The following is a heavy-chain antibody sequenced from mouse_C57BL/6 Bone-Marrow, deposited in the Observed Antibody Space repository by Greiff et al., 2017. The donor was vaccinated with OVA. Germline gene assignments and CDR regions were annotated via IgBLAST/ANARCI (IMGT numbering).Heavy chain of an antibody. CDR1: GFSLTSYG. Sequence: QVQLQQSGPGLVAPSQRLSITCTVSGFSLTSYGVDWVRQSPGKGLEWLGVIWGVGSTNYNSALKSRLSISKDNSKSQVFLKMNSLQTDDTAMYYCAVIMDAMDYWGQGTSVTVSS. V-gene: IGHV2-6*01. D-gene: IGHD2-4*01. J-gene: IGHJ4*01. CDR3: AVIMDAMDY. CDR2: IWGVGST.